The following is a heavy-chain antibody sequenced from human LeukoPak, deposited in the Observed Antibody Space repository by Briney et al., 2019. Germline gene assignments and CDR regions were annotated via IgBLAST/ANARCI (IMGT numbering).Heavy chain of an antibody. CDR2: VNPNSGDT. D-gene: IGHD4-23*01. V-gene: IGHV1-2*02. J-gene: IGHJ4*02. CDR1: GYTFTGYY. CDR3: AREVTFDY. Sequence: ASVKVSCKASGYTFTGYYLHWVRQAPGQGLEWMGCVNPNSGDTNYAQKFQGSVTMTRDTSISTVYMELSRLRSDDTAVYYCAREVTFDYWGQGTLVTVSS.